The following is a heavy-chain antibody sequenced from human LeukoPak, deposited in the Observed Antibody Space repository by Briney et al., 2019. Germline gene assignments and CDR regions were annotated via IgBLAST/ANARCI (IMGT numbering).Heavy chain of an antibody. CDR2: IFPGDSDT. V-gene: IGHV5-51*01. CDR3: ARRPLHSQNWLAP. Sequence: AGESLKISCKGYGDMFTSYWVAWVRQMPGKGLEWMGIIFPGDSDTRYSPSIQGQVTISVDRSISTAYLQWSSLKASDTAIYYCARRPLHSQNWLAPWGQGTLVTVSS. CDR1: GDMFTSYW. J-gene: IGHJ5*02.